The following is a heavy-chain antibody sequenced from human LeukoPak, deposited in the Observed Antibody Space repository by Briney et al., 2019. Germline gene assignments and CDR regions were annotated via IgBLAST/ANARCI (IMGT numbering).Heavy chain of an antibody. CDR1: GGSISGDYFY. D-gene: IGHD2-2*01. V-gene: IGHV4-39*01. CDR2: ISYSGST. Sequence: SETLSLTCTVSGGSISGDYFYWGWIRQPPGKGPEWIGTISYSGSTDYNMSLKSRVTISVDTSKNQFSLRLSSTTAADTAVYYCARPGGCRSTSCYSYFDSWGQGTLVTVSS. CDR3: ARPGGCRSTSCYSYFDS. J-gene: IGHJ4*02.